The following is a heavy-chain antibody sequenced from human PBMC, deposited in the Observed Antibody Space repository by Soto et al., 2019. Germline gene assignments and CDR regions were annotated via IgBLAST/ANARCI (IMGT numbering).Heavy chain of an antibody. CDR1: GYTFTSYG. CDR2: ISAYNGNT. Sequence: GASVKVSCKAPGYTFTSYGISWVRQAPGQGLEWMGWISAYNGNTNYAQKLQGRVTMTTDTSTSTAYMELRSLRSDDTAVYYCARTYCTNGVCYTRTGAFDYWGQGTLVTVSS. D-gene: IGHD2-8*01. V-gene: IGHV1-18*01. CDR3: ARTYCTNGVCYTRTGAFDY. J-gene: IGHJ4*02.